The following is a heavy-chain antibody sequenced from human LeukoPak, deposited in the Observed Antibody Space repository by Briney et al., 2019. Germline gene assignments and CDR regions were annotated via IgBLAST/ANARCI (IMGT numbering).Heavy chain of an antibody. V-gene: IGHV4-59*01. J-gene: IGHJ3*02. Sequence: SETLSLTFTVSGGSISSYYWSWIRQPPGKGLEWIGYIYYSGSTNYNPSLKSRVTISVDTSKNQFSLKLSSVTAADTAVYYCARGATSDAFDIWGQGTMVTVSS. CDR3: ARGATSDAFDI. D-gene: IGHD1-26*01. CDR1: GGSISSYY. CDR2: IYYSGST.